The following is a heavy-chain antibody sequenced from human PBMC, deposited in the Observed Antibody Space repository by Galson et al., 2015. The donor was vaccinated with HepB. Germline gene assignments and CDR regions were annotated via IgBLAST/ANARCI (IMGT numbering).Heavy chain of an antibody. CDR1: GFTFSSYW. V-gene: IGHV3-7*03. D-gene: IGHD3-22*01. Sequence: SLRLSCAASGFTFSSYWMSWVRQAPGKGLEWVANIKQDGSEKYYVDSVKGRFTISRDNAKNSLYLQMNSLRAEDTAVYYCARVHYYDSSGYYYGVGWFDPWGQGTLVTVSS. CDR2: IKQDGSEK. CDR3: ARVHYYDSSGYYYGVGWFDP. J-gene: IGHJ5*02.